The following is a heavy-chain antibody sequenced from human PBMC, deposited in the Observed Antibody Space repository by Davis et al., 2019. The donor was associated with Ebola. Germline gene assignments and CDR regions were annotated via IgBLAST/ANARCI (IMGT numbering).Heavy chain of an antibody. J-gene: IGHJ4*02. D-gene: IGHD1-26*01. CDR3: ARVGGGSYFRLLFDY. CDR2: IKQDGSEK. V-gene: IGHV3-7*03. Sequence: GESLKISCAASGFTFSSYWMSWVRQAPGTGLEWVANIKQDGSEKYYVDSVKGRFTISRDNAKNSLYLQMNSLRAEDTAVYYCARVGGGSYFRLLFDYWGQGTLVTVSS. CDR1: GFTFSSYW.